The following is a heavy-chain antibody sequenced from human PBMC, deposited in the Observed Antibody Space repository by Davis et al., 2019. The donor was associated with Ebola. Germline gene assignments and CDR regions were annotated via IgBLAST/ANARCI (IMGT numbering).Heavy chain of an antibody. CDR2: IYYSGST. Sequence: SETLSLTCTVSGASISGYYWNWIRQPPGKGLESIGSIYYSGSTYYNPSLKSRVTISVDSSKNQFSLKLTSVTAADTAVYYCARQKVTNAFDIWGQGTMVTISS. CDR3: ARQKVTNAFDI. CDR1: GASISGYY. V-gene: IGHV4-59*05. J-gene: IGHJ3*02.